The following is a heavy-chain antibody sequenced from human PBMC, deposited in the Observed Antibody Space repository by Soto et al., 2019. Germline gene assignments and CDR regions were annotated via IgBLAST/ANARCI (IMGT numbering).Heavy chain of an antibody. Sequence: QVQLVESGGGVVQPGGSLRLSCAASGFTFSSCPMHWVRQVPGKGLEWLAVVSHDGSLYPYADSVKGRFSISRDNSRKTLYLQMNSLRPEDTAVYYCVKDRSDTWSFDYWGQGTLVTVSS. J-gene: IGHJ4*02. V-gene: IGHV3-30*18. D-gene: IGHD2-8*02. CDR3: VKDRSDTWSFDY. CDR2: VSHDGSLY. CDR1: GFTFSSCP.